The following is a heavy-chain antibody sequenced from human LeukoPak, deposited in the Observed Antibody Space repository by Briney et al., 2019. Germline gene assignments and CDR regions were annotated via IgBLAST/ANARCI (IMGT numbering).Heavy chain of an antibody. V-gene: IGHV3-7*05. CDR3: ARAPTTLYYDIWSGYRVGTYFDH. J-gene: IGHJ4*02. CDR2: IKQDGSAK. CDR1: GFTFNNYW. Sequence: GGSLRLSCAASGFTFNNYWMSWVRQAPGKGLEWVANIKQDGSAKYYEDSVKGRFTISRDNAKNSLYLQMNSLTAEDTAVYYCARAPTTLYYDIWSGYRVGTYFDHWGQGTLLTVSS. D-gene: IGHD3-3*01.